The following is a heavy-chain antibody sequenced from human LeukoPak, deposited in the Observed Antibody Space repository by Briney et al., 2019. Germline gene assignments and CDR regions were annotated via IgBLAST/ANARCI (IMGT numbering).Heavy chain of an antibody. CDR3: ARERDYGYSYGFVLDS. V-gene: IGHV4-4*07. J-gene: IGHJ4*02. CDR2: MYHSGTT. D-gene: IGHD5-18*01. CDR1: GGSMNTYY. Sequence: PSETLSLTCTVSGGSMNTYYWTWLRQPPGKGLEWLGRMYHSGTTNYNSPLYNPPLSSRVTMSVDGAKNQFSLRLKSVTTADTAIYFCARERDYGYSYGFVLDSWGQGSLVTVSS.